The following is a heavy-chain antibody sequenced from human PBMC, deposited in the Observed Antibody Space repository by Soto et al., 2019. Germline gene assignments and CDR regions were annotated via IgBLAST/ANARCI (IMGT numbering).Heavy chain of an antibody. CDR2: IYWDDDK. CDR1: GFSPSTSGVG. CDR3: AHSTSLRAFDY. D-gene: IGHD3-3*01. Sequence: HITLRESGPTLVKPTQTLTLTCTFSGFSPSTSGVGVGWIRQPPGKALELLAVIYWDDDKRYSPSLKSRLTITRDTSKNQVVLTMTNMDPVDTATYYCAHSTSLRAFDYWGQGTLVTVSS. J-gene: IGHJ4*02. V-gene: IGHV2-5*02.